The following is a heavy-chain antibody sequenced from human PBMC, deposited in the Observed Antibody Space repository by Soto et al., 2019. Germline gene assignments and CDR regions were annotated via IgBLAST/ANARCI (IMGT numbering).Heavy chain of an antibody. J-gene: IGHJ4*02. D-gene: IGHD3-3*01. CDR2: ISNGADRI. CDR1: GFSFSSNS. CDR3: DVLALRKFDY. Sequence: GGSLRLSCKASGFSFSSNSMGWLRQAPGKGPDWVSSISNGADRIYYADSVRGRFTFSRDNSKNMMYLQMNSLRAEDTAVYYCDVLALRKFDYWGQGDLVTISS. V-gene: IGHV3-23*01.